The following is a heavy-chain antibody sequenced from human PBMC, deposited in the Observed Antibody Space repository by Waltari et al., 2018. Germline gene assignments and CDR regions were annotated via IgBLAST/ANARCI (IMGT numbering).Heavy chain of an antibody. V-gene: IGHV1-3*04. J-gene: IGHJ6*02. D-gene: IGHD1-26*01. CDR1: GYTFVNYA. CDR3: ARDHGGYHYYYGVDV. CDR2: INTGNGNK. Sequence: QVQLVQSGAEVKNPGASVKVSCKAFGYTFVNYAMHWVRQAPGQRLEWMGWINTGNGNKKYSQNFQGRVTMTTDTFADTVYMELSSLRSEDTAVYYCARDHGGYHYYYGVDVWGQGTTVTVSS.